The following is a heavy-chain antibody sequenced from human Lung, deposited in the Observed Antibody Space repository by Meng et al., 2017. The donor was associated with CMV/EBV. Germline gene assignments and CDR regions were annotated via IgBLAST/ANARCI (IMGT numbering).Heavy chain of an antibody. V-gene: IGHV3-30*19. Sequence: GESXKISXAASGFTFNTYGMHWVRQAPGKGLEWVAVISYDGSNKYYADSVKGRFTISRDNSKNTMYLQMNSLRAEDTAVYYCARPTAGYYSYYGMDVWGQGXTVTVSS. CDR3: ARPTAGYYSYYGMDV. D-gene: IGHD6-13*01. J-gene: IGHJ6*02. CDR2: ISYDGSNK. CDR1: GFTFNTYG.